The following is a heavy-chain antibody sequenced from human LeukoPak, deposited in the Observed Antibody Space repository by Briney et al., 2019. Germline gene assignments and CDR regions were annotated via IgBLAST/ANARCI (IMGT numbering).Heavy chain of an antibody. D-gene: IGHD3-10*01. Sequence: TSETLSLTCTVSGGSISSYYWSWIRQPPGQGLEWIGYVYYSGSTSYNPSLKSRVSMSIDTSKNQLSLKLSSVTAADTAVYYCASLGLLWFGGTHFDYWGQGTLVTVSS. CDR3: ASLGLLWFGGTHFDY. V-gene: IGHV4-59*08. J-gene: IGHJ4*02. CDR1: GGSISSYY. CDR2: VYYSGST.